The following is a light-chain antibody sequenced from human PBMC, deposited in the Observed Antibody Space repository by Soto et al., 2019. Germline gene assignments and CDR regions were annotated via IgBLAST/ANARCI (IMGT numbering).Light chain of an antibody. CDR2: EVS. J-gene: IGLJ1*01. CDR1: SSDVGGYNY. Sequence: QSALTQPPSASGSPGQSVTISCTGTSSDVGGYNYVSWYQQHPGKAPKLMIYEVSKRPSGVPDRFSGSKSGNTASLTVSGLQAXXEAXYYCSSYAGSNNYVFGTGTKVTVL. CDR3: SSYAGSNNYV. V-gene: IGLV2-8*01.